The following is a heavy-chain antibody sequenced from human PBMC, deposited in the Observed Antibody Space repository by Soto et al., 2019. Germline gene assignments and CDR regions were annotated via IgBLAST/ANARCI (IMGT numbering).Heavy chain of an antibody. CDR2: INSDGSIT. CDR3: ARGGIYVWSEVGY. V-gene: IGHV3-74*01. Sequence: EVHLVESGGGLVQPGGSLRLSCAASGFTFSSHWMYWVRQAPGKGLVWVSPINSDGSITPYADSVKGRFTSSRDNAKNTLFLQMNSLRAEDTAVYYCARGGIYVWSEVGYWGQGTLVTVSS. J-gene: IGHJ4*02. CDR1: GFTFSSHW. D-gene: IGHD5-12*01.